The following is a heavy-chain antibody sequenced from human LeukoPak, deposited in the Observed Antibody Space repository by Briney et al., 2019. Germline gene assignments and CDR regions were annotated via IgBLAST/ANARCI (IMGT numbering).Heavy chain of an antibody. CDR3: ARARSYYYGLDV. Sequence: GGSLRLSCAASGFRFSGYAMTWVRQAPGKGLEWVSVISDSGTDTYYADSVKGGFTISRDNSNTTVYLQMNSLRAEDTAVYYCARARSYYYGLDVWGQGTTVTVSS. CDR2: ISDSGTDT. V-gene: IGHV3-23*01. J-gene: IGHJ6*02. CDR1: GFRFSGYA.